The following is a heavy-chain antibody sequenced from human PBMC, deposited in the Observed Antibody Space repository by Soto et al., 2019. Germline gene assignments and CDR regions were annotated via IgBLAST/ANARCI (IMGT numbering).Heavy chain of an antibody. J-gene: IGHJ6*02. CDR3: ARHVTVTSLTNRPLYYYGMDV. V-gene: IGHV4-39*01. CDR2: IYYSGST. Sequence: QLQLQESGPGLVKPSETLSLTCTVSGGSISSSSYYWGWIRQPPGKGLEWIGSIYYSGSTYYNPSLNSRVTTSVDTIKNLCSRKLSSVTAADTAVYYCARHVTVTSLTNRPLYYYGMDVWGQGTTVTVAS. CDR1: GGSISSSSYY. D-gene: IGHD4-4*01.